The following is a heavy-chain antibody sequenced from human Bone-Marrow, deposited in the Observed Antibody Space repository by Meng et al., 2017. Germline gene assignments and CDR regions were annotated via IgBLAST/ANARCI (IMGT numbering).Heavy chain of an antibody. J-gene: IGHJ4*02. V-gene: IGHV1-2*06. CDR1: GGTFSRYA. Sequence: LQLWDVVKKPGVSVKVFRDASGGTFSRYAFSWVRQAPGQGLEWMGRINPKGGDTHYAQKLQGRVTMTGDTSISTAYMELSGLRSDDTAMYYCARDEDISAAGKLFGDYWGQGTLVTVSS. CDR3: ARDEDISAAGKLFGDY. D-gene: IGHD6-13*01. CDR2: INPKGGDT.